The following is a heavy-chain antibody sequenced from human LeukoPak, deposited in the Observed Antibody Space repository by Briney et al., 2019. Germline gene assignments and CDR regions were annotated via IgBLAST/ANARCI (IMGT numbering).Heavy chain of an antibody. J-gene: IGHJ5*02. Sequence: ASAKVSCKASGYTFTSYYMHWVRQAPGQGLEWMGIINPSGGSTSCAQKFQGRVTMTRDMSTSTVYMELSSLRSEDTAVYYCARAQVGNWFDPWGQGTLVTVSS. V-gene: IGHV1-46*01. CDR2: INPSGGST. CDR3: ARAQVGNWFDP. CDR1: GYTFTSYY.